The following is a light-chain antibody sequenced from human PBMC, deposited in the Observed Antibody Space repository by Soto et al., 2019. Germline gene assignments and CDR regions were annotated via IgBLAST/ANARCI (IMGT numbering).Light chain of an antibody. J-gene: IGKJ4*01. CDR1: QDIRHY. CDR3: LQVMTYPLT. CDR2: DAS. Sequence: DIQLTQSPSFLSASVGDRVTITCRASQDIRHYLAWYHQKPGEALKLLIHDASTLQSGVTSRFRGGGFGTEFTLTISSLQPEDLGIYFCLQVMTYPLTFGGGTEVGIK. V-gene: IGKV1-9*01.